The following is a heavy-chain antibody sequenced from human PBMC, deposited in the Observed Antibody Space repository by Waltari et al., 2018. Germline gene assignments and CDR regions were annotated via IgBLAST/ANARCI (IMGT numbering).Heavy chain of an antibody. J-gene: IGHJ3*02. V-gene: IGHV3-21*01. CDR2: ISSSSSYI. CDR1: GFTFRSSS. Sequence: EVQLVESGGGLVKPGGSLRLSCAASGFTFRSSSMNWVRQAPGKGLEWVSSISSSSSYIYYADSVKGRFTISRDNAKNSLYLQMNSLRAEDTAVYYCAREATSGWFDAFDIWGQGTMVTVSS. D-gene: IGHD6-19*01. CDR3: AREATSGWFDAFDI.